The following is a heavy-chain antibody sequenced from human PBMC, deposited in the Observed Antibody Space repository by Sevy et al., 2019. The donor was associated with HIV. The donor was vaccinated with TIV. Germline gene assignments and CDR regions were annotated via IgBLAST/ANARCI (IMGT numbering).Heavy chain of an antibody. D-gene: IGHD2-2*01. CDR2: IKEDGSDN. Sequence: GGSLRLSCAASGFTFSNYWMSWVRQAPGKGLEWVANIKEDGSDNYYVDSVKGRFTISRDNAKNLLYLQMNSLRAEDTAVYYCARVGGCSSTSCFAYWFDPWGQGTLVTVSS. CDR1: GFTFSNYW. CDR3: ARVGGCSSTSCFAYWFDP. V-gene: IGHV3-7*03. J-gene: IGHJ5*02.